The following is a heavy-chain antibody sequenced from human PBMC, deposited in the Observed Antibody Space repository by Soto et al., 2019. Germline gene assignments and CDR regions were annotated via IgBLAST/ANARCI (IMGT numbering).Heavy chain of an antibody. V-gene: IGHV3-7*05. CDR2: IKQDGSEK. CDR1: GFTFSSYW. CDR3: ARIAYCGGDCYKQDFDY. J-gene: IGHJ4*02. D-gene: IGHD2-21*02. Sequence: GGSLRLSCAASGFTFSSYWMSWVRQAPGKGLEWVANIKQDGSEKYYVDSVKGRFIISRDNAKNSLYLQMNSLRAEDTAVYYCARIAYCGGDCYKQDFDYWGQGTLVTVSS.